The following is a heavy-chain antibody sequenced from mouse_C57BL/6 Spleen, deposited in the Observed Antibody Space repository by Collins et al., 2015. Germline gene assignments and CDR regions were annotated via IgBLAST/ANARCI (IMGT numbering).Heavy chain of an antibody. J-gene: IGHJ2*01. V-gene: IGHV1S81*02. D-gene: IGHD4-1*02. CDR2: INPSNGRT. CDR3: APQLAYFDY. Sequence: QVQLQQPGAELVKPGASVKLSCKASGYTFTSYWMHWVKQRPGQGLEWIGEINPSNGRTNYNEKFKSKATLTVDKSSSTAYMQLSSLTSEDSAVYYCAPQLAYFDYWGQGTTLTVSS. CDR1: GYTFTSYW.